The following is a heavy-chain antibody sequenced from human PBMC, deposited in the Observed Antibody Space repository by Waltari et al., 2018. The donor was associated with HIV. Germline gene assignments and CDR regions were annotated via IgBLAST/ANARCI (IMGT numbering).Heavy chain of an antibody. CDR2: ISSSGNFI. D-gene: IGHD6-19*01. CDR3: ARGGSGWYREAAEIDY. Sequence: QVQLVESGGGLVKPGGSMRLSCAASGFIFHDFYMCWIRRAPGKGLEWLSYISSSGNFIYYADSVRGRFTISRDNAKNSLYLQMDSLRAEDTAVYYCARGGSGWYREAAEIDYWGQGSLVTVSS. CDR1: GFIFHDFY. V-gene: IGHV3-11*01. J-gene: IGHJ4*02.